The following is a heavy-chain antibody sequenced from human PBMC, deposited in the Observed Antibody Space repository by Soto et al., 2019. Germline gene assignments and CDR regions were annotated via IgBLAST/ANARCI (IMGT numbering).Heavy chain of an antibody. V-gene: IGHV3-23*01. CDR1: GFTFSSYA. CDR2: ISGSGATT. D-gene: IGHD2-15*01. CDR3: TKSSVHCSGGSCFDF. Sequence: GGSLRLSCAASGFTFSSYAMSWVRQAPGKRLEWLSLISGSGATTYYADSVRGRFIVSRDKSKNTVYLQMNSLRADDTALYYCTKSSVHCSGGSCFDFWGQGTLVTVSS. J-gene: IGHJ5*01.